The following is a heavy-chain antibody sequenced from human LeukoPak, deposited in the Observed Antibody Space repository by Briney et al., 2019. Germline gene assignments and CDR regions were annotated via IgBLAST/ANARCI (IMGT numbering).Heavy chain of an antibody. V-gene: IGHV1-69*13. CDR3: AREGGDYYDSSGYYRGLLDY. CDR1: GGTFSSYA. D-gene: IGHD3-22*01. Sequence: ASVKVSCKASGGTFSSYAVSWVRQAPGQGLEWMGGIITTFGTAKYAQKFQGRVTITADESTSTAYMELSSLRSEDTAVYYCAREGGDYYDSSGYYRGLLDYWGQGTLVTVSS. J-gene: IGHJ4*02. CDR2: IITTFGTA.